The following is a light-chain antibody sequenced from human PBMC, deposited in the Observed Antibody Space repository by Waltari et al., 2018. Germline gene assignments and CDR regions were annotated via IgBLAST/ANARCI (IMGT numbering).Light chain of an antibody. CDR1: QSIISY. Sequence: DIQLTQSPSSLSASVGDRVTITCRASQSIISYLHWYQQKPGKAPKLLIYSASTLQTGVPSRFSGSESVTDFTLTISSLQPEDFATYYCQQSYSTPITFGQGTRLEIK. CDR2: SAS. J-gene: IGKJ5*01. V-gene: IGKV1-39*01. CDR3: QQSYSTPIT.